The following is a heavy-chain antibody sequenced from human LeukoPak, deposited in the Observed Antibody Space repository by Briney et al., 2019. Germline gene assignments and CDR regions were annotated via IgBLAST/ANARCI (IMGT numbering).Heavy chain of an antibody. CDR3: AKVRYGTFNWFDP. V-gene: IGHV4-4*07. J-gene: IGHJ5*02. CDR1: GDSINNYY. D-gene: IGHD2/OR15-2a*01. CDR2: IYSTGTT. Sequence: PSETLSLTRTVSGDSINNYYWSWIRQPAGKGREWIGRIYSTGTTNYNPSLKSRATMSVDTSKNQFSLKLSSVTAADTAVYYCAKVRYGTFNWFDPWGQGTLVTVSS.